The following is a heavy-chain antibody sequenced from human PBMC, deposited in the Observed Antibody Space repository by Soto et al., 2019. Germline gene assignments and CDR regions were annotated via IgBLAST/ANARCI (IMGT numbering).Heavy chain of an antibody. V-gene: IGHV3-23*01. D-gene: IGHD3-10*01. CDR1: GFTLGRYG. J-gene: IGHJ4*02. CDR2: VSPNGQGI. Sequence: CLRLSCAASGFTLGRYGMSWVRQAPGKGLEWVSAVSPNGQGIYYADSVRGRFTISRDFSKNTVFLHMDSLRAEDTAVYYCAKDRDYPRDYFHYWGQGTLVTVSS. CDR3: AKDRDYPRDYFHY.